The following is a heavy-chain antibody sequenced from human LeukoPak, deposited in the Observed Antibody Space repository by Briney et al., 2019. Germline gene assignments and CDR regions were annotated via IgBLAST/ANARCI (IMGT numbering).Heavy chain of an antibody. D-gene: IGHD1-26*01. Sequence: SGGSLRLSCAVSGFAFSSYWMHGVRQVPGKGLVWVSRINEDGRSISYADSVKGRFTISRDNAKNTLYLQMTSLRVDDTAVYYCVGGRGSYGDFWGQGTLVTVSS. CDR2: INEDGRSI. J-gene: IGHJ4*02. V-gene: IGHV3-74*01. CDR3: VGGRGSYGDF. CDR1: GFAFSSYW.